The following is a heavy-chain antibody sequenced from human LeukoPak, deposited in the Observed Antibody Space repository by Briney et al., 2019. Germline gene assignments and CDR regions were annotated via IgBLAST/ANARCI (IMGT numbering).Heavy chain of an antibody. CDR1: GGSIMSSTYY. CDR3: ARLRGSGD. Sequence: SETLSLTCTVSGGSIMSSTYYWGWIRQSPGKGLEWIGEINHSGSTNYNPSLKSRVTISVDTSKNQFSLKLSSVTAADTAVYYCARLRGSGDWGQGTLVTVSS. D-gene: IGHD3-10*01. V-gene: IGHV4-39*07. J-gene: IGHJ4*02. CDR2: INHSGST.